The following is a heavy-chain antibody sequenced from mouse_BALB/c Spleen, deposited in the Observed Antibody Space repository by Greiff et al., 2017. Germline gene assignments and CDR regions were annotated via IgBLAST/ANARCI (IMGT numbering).Heavy chain of an antibody. V-gene: IGHV14-4*02. Sequence: EVQLQESGAELVRSGASVKLSCTASGFNIKDYYMHWVKQRPEQGLEWIGWIDPENGDTEYAPKFQGKATMTADTSSNTAYLQLSSLTSEDTAVYYCTTLYGSSYDYAMDYWGQGTSVTVSS. J-gene: IGHJ4*01. CDR3: TTLYGSSYDYAMDY. CDR2: IDPENGDT. D-gene: IGHD1-1*01. CDR1: GFNIKDYY.